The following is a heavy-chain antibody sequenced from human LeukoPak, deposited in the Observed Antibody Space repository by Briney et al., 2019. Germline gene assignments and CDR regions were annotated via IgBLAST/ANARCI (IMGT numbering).Heavy chain of an antibody. D-gene: IGHD6-13*01. V-gene: IGHV3-23*01. J-gene: IGHJ4*02. CDR3: AKDLYTSRYACCFDY. CDR2: VSGGGSST. CDR1: GFTFSDYY. Sequence: GGSLRLSCTASGFTFSDYYMTWIRQAPGKGLEWVSGVSGGGSSTYYADSVKGRFTISRDNSKNMLYLQMNSLRAEDTAVYYCAKDLYTSRYACCFDYWGQGTLVTVSS.